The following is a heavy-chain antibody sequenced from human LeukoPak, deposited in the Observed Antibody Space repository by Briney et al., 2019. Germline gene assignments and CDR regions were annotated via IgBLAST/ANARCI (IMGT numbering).Heavy chain of an antibody. D-gene: IGHD5-24*01. CDR1: GGSVSSSDHY. J-gene: IGHJ4*02. CDR2: LHYSGST. V-gene: IGHV4-39*01. CDR3: ARHRDGYNRPLDY. Sequence: KPSDTLSLMCSVWGGSVSSSDHYCRWGSKPPGEVLEWIGSLHYSGSTYHSPSLKSQIPIPADTSNNQSALKLSRVGAAGTAVSYCARHRDGYNRPLDYWGQGTLVTVSS.